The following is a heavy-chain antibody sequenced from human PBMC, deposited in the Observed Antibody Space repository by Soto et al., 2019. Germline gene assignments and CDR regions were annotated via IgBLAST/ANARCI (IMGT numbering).Heavy chain of an antibody. CDR1: GFTFDDYA. D-gene: IGHD6-19*01. CDR3: AKDRKATVAGVSWPENWFDP. J-gene: IGHJ5*02. CDR2: ISWNSGSI. V-gene: IGHV3-9*01. Sequence: EVQLVESGGGLVQPGRSLRLSCAASGFTFDDYAMHWVRQAPGKGLEWVSGISWNSGSIGYADSVKGRFTISRDNAKNSLYLQMNSLRAEDTALYYCAKDRKATVAGVSWPENWFDPWGQGTLVTVSS.